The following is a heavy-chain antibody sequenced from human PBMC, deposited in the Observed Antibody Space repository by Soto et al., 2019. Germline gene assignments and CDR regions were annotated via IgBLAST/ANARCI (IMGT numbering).Heavy chain of an antibody. Sequence: EVQLLESGGGLVQPGGSLRLSCAASGFTFSSYAMSWVRQAPGKGLEWVSAISGSGGSTYYADSVKGRFTISRDNSKNTLYLQMHSLRAEETAVYYCAKDRSGSPRVDYWVQGTLVTVSS. CDR1: GFTFSSYA. V-gene: IGHV3-23*01. J-gene: IGHJ4*02. CDR3: AKDRSGSPRVDY. D-gene: IGHD1-26*01. CDR2: ISGSGGST.